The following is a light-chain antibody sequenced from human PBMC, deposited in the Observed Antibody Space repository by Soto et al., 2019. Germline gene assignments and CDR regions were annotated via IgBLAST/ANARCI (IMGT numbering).Light chain of an antibody. CDR2: GVS. CDR3: SSYTSGSTRV. J-gene: IGLJ2*01. Sequence: QSALTQPASVSGSPGQSITISCTGTSSDIGGYNYVSWYQQHPGKAPKLMIYGVSDRPSGVSTRFSGSRSGNTASLTISGLQAEDEADYYCSSYTSGSTRVFGGGTKLTVL. CDR1: SSDIGGYNY. V-gene: IGLV2-14*01.